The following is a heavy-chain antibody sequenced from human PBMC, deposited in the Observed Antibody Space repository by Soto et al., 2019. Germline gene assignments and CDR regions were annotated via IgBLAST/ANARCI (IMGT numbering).Heavy chain of an antibody. V-gene: IGHV4-39*01. D-gene: IGHD2-2*01. Sequence: QLQLQESGPGLVKPSETLSLTCTVSSAPVSSSTYTWGWIRQPPGKWLEWTGSIYYSGSTHYNPSINSRVTVSVDTSKNPFSLKVTSVTAADTAVYYCARLHGYSISSSCHGHYAMDVWGQGTTVTVS. J-gene: IGHJ6*02. CDR3: ARLHGYSISSSCHGHYAMDV. CDR2: IYYSGST. CDR1: SAPVSSSTYT.